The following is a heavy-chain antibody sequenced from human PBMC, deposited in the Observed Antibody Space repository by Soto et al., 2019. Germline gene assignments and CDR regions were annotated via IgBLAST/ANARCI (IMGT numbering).Heavy chain of an antibody. Sequence: QVQLQESGPGLVKPSETLSLTCTVSGGSISSYYWSWIRQPPGKGLEWIGYIYYSGSTNYNPSLKSRVTMSVDTSKNQFFLKLSSVTAADTAVYYCAREASEGGKYYLDYWGQGTLVTVSS. CDR2: IYYSGST. J-gene: IGHJ4*02. CDR3: AREASEGGKYYLDY. D-gene: IGHD3-16*01. V-gene: IGHV4-59*01. CDR1: GGSISSYY.